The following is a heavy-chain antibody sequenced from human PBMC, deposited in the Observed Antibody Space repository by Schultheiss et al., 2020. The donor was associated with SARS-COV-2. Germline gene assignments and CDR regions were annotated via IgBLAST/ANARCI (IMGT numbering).Heavy chain of an antibody. J-gene: IGHJ6*02. D-gene: IGHD3-9*01. CDR2: ISQTGST. CDR3: ASITISPPLYGMDV. V-gene: IGHV4-34*09. Sequence: SQTLSLTCAVSGGSFSDYCWSWIRQPPGKGLEWIGEISQTGSTYYNPSLKSRVTISVDTSKNQFSLKLSSVTAADTAVYYCASITISPPLYGMDVWGQGTTVTVSS. CDR1: GGSFSDYC.